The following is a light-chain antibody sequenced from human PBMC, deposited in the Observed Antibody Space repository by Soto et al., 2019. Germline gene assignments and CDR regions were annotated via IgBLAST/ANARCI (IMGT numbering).Light chain of an antibody. CDR1: QNIGSR. Sequence: DIQMTQSPSTLSASVGSRLTITCRAGQNIGSRLAWYQQQPDEAPKLLIYDASSLESGVPLRFGGSGSGTDYPLIISSLKPDDFATYYCQQCNTPFTFGGGTKVDIK. CDR2: DAS. J-gene: IGKJ4*01. CDR3: QQCNTPFT. V-gene: IGKV1-5*01.